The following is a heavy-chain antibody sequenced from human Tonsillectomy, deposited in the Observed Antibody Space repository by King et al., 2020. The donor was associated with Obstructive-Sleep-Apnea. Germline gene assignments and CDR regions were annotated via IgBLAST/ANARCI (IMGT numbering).Heavy chain of an antibody. Sequence: LQLQESGPGLVKPSETLSLTCTVSGGSISSSSYYWGWIRQPPGKGLEWIGSIYYSGSTYYNPSPKSRVTISVDTSKNQFSLKLSSVTAADTAVYYCARAQGYGDYVWFDPWGQGTLVTVSS. CDR1: GGSISSSSYY. J-gene: IGHJ5*02. CDR2: IYYSGST. D-gene: IGHD4-17*01. V-gene: IGHV4-39*07. CDR3: ARAQGYGDYVWFDP.